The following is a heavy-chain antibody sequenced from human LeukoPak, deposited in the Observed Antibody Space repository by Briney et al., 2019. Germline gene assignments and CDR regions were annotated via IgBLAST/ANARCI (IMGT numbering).Heavy chain of an antibody. CDR1: GGSMSSYY. J-gene: IGHJ5*02. V-gene: IGHV4-59*08. CDR3: ARSGVTALSWVDP. D-gene: IGHD2-21*02. CDR2: ISYSGST. Sequence: SETLSLTCTVSGGSMSSYYWSGIRQPPGKGLEWIGYISYSGSTNYNPSLKSRITISVDTSKNQFSLKLSSVTAADTAVYYCARSGVTALSWVDPWGQGTLVTVSS.